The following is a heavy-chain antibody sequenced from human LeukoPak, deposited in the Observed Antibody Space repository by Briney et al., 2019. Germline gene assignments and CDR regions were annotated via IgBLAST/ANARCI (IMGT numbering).Heavy chain of an antibody. CDR2: INHSGST. V-gene: IGHV4-34*01. CDR3: ASVGYYGSGSRYYYYYMDV. Sequence: SGTLSLTCAVYGGSFSGYYWSWIRQPPGKGLEWIGEINHSGSTNYNPSLKSRVTISVDTSKNQFSLKLSSVTAADTAVYYCASVGYYGSGSRYYYYYMDVWGKGTTVTVSS. CDR1: GGSFSGYY. J-gene: IGHJ6*03. D-gene: IGHD3-10*01.